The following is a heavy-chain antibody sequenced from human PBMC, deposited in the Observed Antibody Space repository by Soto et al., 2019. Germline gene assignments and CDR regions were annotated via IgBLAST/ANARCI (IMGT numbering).Heavy chain of an antibody. CDR1: GYDFTTYG. CDR3: ARGRYGDY. CDR2: ISAHNGNT. D-gene: IGHD1-1*01. V-gene: IGHV1-18*01. J-gene: IGHJ4*02. Sequence: QVHLVQSGAEVKKPGASVKVSCKGSGYDFTTYGSNWVRQAPGQGLEWMAWISAHNGNTDYAQKLQGRVTVTRDTSTSTAYMELRSLRSDDTAVYYCARGRYGDYWGQGALVTVSS.